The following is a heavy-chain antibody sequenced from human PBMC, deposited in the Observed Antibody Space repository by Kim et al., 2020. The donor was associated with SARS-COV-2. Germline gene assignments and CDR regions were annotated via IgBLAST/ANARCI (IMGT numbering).Heavy chain of an antibody. D-gene: IGHD4-4*01. CDR2: IIPILGIA. J-gene: IGHJ6*02. V-gene: IGHV1-69*04. CDR3: ARVWDYSNSPGIRNTQYYYYGMDV. Sequence: SVKVSCKASGGTFSSYAISWVRQAPGQGLEWMGRIIPILGIANYAQKFQGRVTITADKSTSTAYMELSSLRSEDTAVYYCARVWDYSNSPGIRNTQYYYYGMDVWGQGTTVTVSS. CDR1: GGTFSSYA.